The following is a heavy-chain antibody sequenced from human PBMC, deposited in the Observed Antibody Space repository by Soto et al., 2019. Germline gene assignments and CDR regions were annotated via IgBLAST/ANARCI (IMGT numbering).Heavy chain of an antibody. CDR1: GFTFSSYA. J-gene: IGHJ4*03. CDR2: ISGSGGST. D-gene: IGHD3-22*01. V-gene: IGHV3-23*01. CDR3: VTNRRDCDRTTSTLQRVFVG. Sequence: GGSLRLSCGASGFTFSSYAMSWVRQAPGKGLEWVSAISGSGGSTYYADSVKGRFTISRDNSKNTLYLQMNSLRAEDTAVYYSVTNRRDCDRTTSTLQRVFVGWGKGPLFTVPP.